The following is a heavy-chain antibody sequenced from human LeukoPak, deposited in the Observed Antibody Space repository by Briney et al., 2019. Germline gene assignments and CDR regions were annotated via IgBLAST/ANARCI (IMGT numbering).Heavy chain of an antibody. CDR2: ISYDGSNK. V-gene: IGHV3-30-3*01. J-gene: IGHJ4*02. CDR3: AKASPFNYYDSSGYYDY. D-gene: IGHD3-22*01. Sequence: GGSLRLSCAASGFTFSSYAMHWVRQAPGKGLEWVAVISYDGSNKYYADSVKGRFTISRDNSKNTLYLQMNSLRAEDTAVYYCAKASPFNYYDSSGYYDYWGQGTLVTVSS. CDR1: GFTFSSYA.